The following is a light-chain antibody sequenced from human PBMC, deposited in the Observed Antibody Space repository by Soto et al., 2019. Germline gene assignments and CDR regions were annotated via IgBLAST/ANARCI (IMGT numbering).Light chain of an antibody. Sequence: QSALTQAASVSGSPGQSITISCTGTSSDVGGYNYVSWYQQHPGKAPKLMIYEVSNRPSGVSNRFSGSKSGNTASLTISGLQAEYEADYYCSSYTGSNTVIFGGGTKLTVL. CDR3: SSYTGSNTVI. CDR1: SSDVGGYNY. J-gene: IGLJ2*01. V-gene: IGLV2-14*01. CDR2: EVS.